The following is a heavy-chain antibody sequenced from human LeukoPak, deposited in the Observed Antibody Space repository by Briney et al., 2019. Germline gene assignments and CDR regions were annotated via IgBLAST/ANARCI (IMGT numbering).Heavy chain of an antibody. V-gene: IGHV4-31*03. J-gene: IGHJ4*02. CDR1: SGSISSGGYY. CDR3: ARGAPYYFDY. Sequence: SQTLSLTCTVSSGSISSGGYYWSWIRQHPGKGLEWIGYIYYSGCTYYNPSLKSRVTMSVDSSKNQFSLKLSSVTAADTAVYYCARGAPYYFDYWGQGTLVTVSS. CDR2: IYYSGCT.